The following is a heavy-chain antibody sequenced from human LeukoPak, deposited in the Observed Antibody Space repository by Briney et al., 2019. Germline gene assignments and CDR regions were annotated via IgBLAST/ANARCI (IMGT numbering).Heavy chain of an antibody. CDR1: GFSLRTPGMR. V-gene: IGHV2-70*04. J-gene: IGHJ4*02. CDR2: IDWHDDK. D-gene: IGHD3-10*01. CDR3: ARTHYYGSGSSHFDF. Sequence: ASGPTLVNPTQTLTLTCTFSGFSLRTPGMRVSWIRQPPGKALAWLSRIDWHDDKFYTTSLKTRLTISKHTSKNQVVLTMTDMDPVDTATYYCARTHYYGSGSSHFDFWGQGTLVTVSS.